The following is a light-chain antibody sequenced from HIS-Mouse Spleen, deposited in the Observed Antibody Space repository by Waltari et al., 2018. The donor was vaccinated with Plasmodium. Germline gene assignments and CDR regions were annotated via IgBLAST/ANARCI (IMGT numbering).Light chain of an antibody. CDR1: NLGDKY. J-gene: IGLJ3*02. CDR2: QDS. CDR3: QAWDSSTWV. Sequence: SYALTQPPSVSVSPGQTASITCSGDNLGDKYACWYQQKPGQSPVLVIYQDSKRPSGIPERLSGSNSGNTATLTISGTQAMDEADYYCQAWDSSTWVFGGGTKLTVL. V-gene: IGLV3-1*01.